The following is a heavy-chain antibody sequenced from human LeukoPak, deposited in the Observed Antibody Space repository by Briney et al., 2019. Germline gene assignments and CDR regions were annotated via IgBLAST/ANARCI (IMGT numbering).Heavy chain of an antibody. Sequence: SETLSLTCTVSGGSISSSSYYWGWIRQPPGKGLEWIGSIYHSGSTHYNPSLNSRVTMSVDTSKNQFSLKLSSVTAADTAVYYCARERSIVGATTWLEGFDYWGQGTLVTVSS. D-gene: IGHD1-26*01. J-gene: IGHJ4*02. CDR2: IYHSGST. CDR1: GGSISSSSYY. V-gene: IGHV4-39*07. CDR3: ARERSIVGATTWLEGFDY.